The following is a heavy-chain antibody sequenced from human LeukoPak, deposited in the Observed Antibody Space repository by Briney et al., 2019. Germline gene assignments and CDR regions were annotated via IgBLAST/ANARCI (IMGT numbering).Heavy chain of an antibody. J-gene: IGHJ4*02. Sequence: ASVKVSCKASGYTFTGYYMHWVRQAPGQGLEWMGWINPNSGGTYSAQKFQGWVTMTRDTSISTAYMELSRLTSDDTAVYYCARANALYCSSTTCLFDYWGQGILVTASS. CDR3: ARANALYCSSTTCLFDY. CDR1: GYTFTGYY. CDR2: INPNSGGT. V-gene: IGHV1-2*04. D-gene: IGHD2-2*01.